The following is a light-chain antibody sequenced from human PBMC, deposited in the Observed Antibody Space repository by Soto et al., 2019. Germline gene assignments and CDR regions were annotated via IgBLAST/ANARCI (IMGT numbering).Light chain of an antibody. CDR1: QSVSSSY. Sequence: EIVLTQSPGTLSLSPGERATLSCRASQSVSSSYLAWYQQKPGQAPRLLIYDASSRATGIPDRFSGSGSGTDFTLTISRLEPEDFAVYFCQQYGSSPYTFGQGTKLENK. CDR2: DAS. J-gene: IGKJ2*01. V-gene: IGKV3-20*01. CDR3: QQYGSSPYT.